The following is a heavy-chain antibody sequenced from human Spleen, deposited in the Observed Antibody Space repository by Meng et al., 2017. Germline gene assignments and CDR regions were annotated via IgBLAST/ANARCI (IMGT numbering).Heavy chain of an antibody. CDR3: ARVSLQATIAAAGVVWFDP. V-gene: IGHV4-4*02. J-gene: IGHJ5*02. D-gene: IGHD6-13*01. Sequence: QVQLQESGPGLVKPSGTLSLTCAVSGGSISSSNWWSWIRQPPGKGLEWIGYIYYSGSTYYNPSLKSRVTISVDTSKNQFSLKLGSVTAADTAVYYCARVSLQATIAAAGVVWFDPWGQGTLVTVSS. CDR1: GGSISSSNW. CDR2: IYYSGST.